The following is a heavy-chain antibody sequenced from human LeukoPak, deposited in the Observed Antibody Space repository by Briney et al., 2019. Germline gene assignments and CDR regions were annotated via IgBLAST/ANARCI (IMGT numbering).Heavy chain of an antibody. V-gene: IGHV4-59*08. Sequence: SETLSLTCTVSGDSISTYYWSWIRQPPGKGLEWIGYIYYSVSSDYNPSLKRRVTMSVDVSTNQISLKLSSVTAADTAVYYCARQEAGSILWFGEFDYWGQGTLVTVSS. D-gene: IGHD3-10*01. CDR3: ARQEAGSILWFGEFDY. CDR1: GDSISTYY. J-gene: IGHJ4*02. CDR2: IYYSVSS.